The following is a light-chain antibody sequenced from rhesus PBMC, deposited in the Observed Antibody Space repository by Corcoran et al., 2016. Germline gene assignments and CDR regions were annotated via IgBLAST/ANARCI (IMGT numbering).Light chain of an antibody. CDR1: QGISDD. Sequence: DIQMTQSPSFLSASVGDRVTITCRTSQGISDDLAWYQQKAGEALKVLIYETASLQRGIPSRFSGIRSGTDFTLAISSLQSEDSATYYCQHYHSSPRAFGQGTKVEIK. CDR2: ETA. J-gene: IGKJ1*01. CDR3: QHYHSSPRA. V-gene: IGKV1-21*01.